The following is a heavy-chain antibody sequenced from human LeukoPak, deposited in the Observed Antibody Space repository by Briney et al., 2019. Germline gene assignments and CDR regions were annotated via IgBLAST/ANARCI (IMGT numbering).Heavy chain of an antibody. D-gene: IGHD3/OR15-3a*01. Sequence: SETLSLTCSVSGGSFSSYYWSWIRQPPGKGPEWLGYISYSGSTNYNPSLKSRVTISIDTSKNQLSLKLSSVTAADTAIYYCARQIVQGGLVIIPKYYFDYWGQGTLVTVSS. CDR1: GGSFSSYY. CDR3: ARQIVQGGLVIIPKYYFDY. J-gene: IGHJ4*02. CDR2: ISYSGST. V-gene: IGHV4-59*08.